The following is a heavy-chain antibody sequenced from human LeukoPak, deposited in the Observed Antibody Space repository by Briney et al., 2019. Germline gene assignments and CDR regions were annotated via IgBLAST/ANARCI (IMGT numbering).Heavy chain of an antibody. CDR3: ACLTTADAFDI. Sequence: PSETLSLTRTVSGGSISSYYWSWIRPPPGKGVEWIGYIYDSGSTNYNPSLKSRVTISVDTSKNQFSLKLSSVTAADTAVYYCACLTTADAFDIWGQGTMVTVSS. V-gene: IGHV4-59*01. D-gene: IGHD3-22*01. CDR2: IYDSGST. CDR1: GGSISSYY. J-gene: IGHJ3*02.